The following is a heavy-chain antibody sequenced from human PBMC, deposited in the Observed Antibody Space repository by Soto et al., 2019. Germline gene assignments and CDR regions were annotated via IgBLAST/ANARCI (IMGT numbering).Heavy chain of an antibody. D-gene: IGHD6-6*01. CDR3: AKDKNVAALYYYYGMDV. V-gene: IGHV3-23*01. CDR2: ISGSGGST. CDR1: GFTFSSYA. J-gene: IGHJ6*02. Sequence: GGSLRLSCAASGFTFSSYAMSWVRQAPGKGLEWVSAISGSGGSTYYADSVKGRFTISRDNSKNTLYLQMNSLRAENTAVYYCAKDKNVAALYYYYGMDVWGQGTTVTVSS.